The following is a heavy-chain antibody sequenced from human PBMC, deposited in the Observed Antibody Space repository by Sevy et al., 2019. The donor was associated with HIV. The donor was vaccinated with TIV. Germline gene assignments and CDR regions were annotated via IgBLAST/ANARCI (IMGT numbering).Heavy chain of an antibody. Sequence: GGSLRLSCAASGFTFSSYVMSWVRQAPGKGLEWVSAISGSGGSSDYADSVKGRFTISRDNSNNRLFLQMNSLRAEDTAVYYCAKAYSSGWYLWFDPWDQGTLVTVSS. CDR1: GFTFSSYV. V-gene: IGHV3-23*01. D-gene: IGHD6-19*01. J-gene: IGHJ5*02. CDR2: ISGSGGSS. CDR3: AKAYSSGWYLWFDP.